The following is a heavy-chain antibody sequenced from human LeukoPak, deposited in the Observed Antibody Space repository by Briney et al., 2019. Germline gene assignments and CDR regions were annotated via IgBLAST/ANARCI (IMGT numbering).Heavy chain of an antibody. D-gene: IGHD2-21*01. Sequence: TSETLSLTCAVYGGSFSGYYWSWIRQPPGKGLEWIGEINHSGSTNYNPSLKSRVTISVDTSKNQFSVKLSSVPDADTAVYYCARAVDWDAFDIWGQGTMVTVSS. J-gene: IGHJ3*02. CDR2: INHSGST. CDR3: ARAVDWDAFDI. CDR1: GGSFSGYY. V-gene: IGHV4-34*01.